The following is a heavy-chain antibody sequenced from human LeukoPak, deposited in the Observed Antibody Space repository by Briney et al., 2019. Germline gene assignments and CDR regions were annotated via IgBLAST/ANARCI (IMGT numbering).Heavy chain of an antibody. CDR3: ATSFGSGSYKFDP. V-gene: IGHV3-7*01. CDR1: GFTFSSYW. Sequence: GGSLRLSCAASGFTFSSYWMSWVRQAPGKGLEWVANIKQDGSEKYYVDSVKGRFTISRDNAKNSPYLQMNSLRAEDTAVYYCATSFGSGSYKFDPWGQGTLVTVSS. D-gene: IGHD3-10*01. J-gene: IGHJ5*02. CDR2: IKQDGSEK.